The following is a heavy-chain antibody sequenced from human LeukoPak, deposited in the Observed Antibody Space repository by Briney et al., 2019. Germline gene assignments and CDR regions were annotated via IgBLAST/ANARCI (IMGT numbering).Heavy chain of an antibody. CDR3: AAGVWARIAARPDAAY. J-gene: IGHJ4*02. Sequence: PSETLSLTCTVSGGSISSSSYYWGWIRQPPGKGLEWIGSIYYSGSTYYNPSLKSRVTISVDTSKNQFSLKLSSVTAADTAVYYCAAGVWARIAARPDAAYWGQGTLVTVSS. CDR1: GGSISSSSYY. D-gene: IGHD6-6*01. V-gene: IGHV4-39*01. CDR2: IYYSGST.